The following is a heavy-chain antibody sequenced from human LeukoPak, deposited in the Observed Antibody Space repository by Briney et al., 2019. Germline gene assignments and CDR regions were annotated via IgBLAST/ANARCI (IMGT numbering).Heavy chain of an antibody. CDR3: AKEPYRYSYGYGYFDY. Sequence: HPGGSLRLSCAASGFTFSSYWMHWVRQAPGKGLVWVSRINSDGSSTSYADSVKGRFTISRDNAKNTLYLQMNSLRAEDTAVYYCAKEPYRYSYGYGYFDYWGQGTLVTVSS. CDR2: INSDGSST. V-gene: IGHV3-74*01. D-gene: IGHD5-18*01. J-gene: IGHJ4*02. CDR1: GFTFSSYW.